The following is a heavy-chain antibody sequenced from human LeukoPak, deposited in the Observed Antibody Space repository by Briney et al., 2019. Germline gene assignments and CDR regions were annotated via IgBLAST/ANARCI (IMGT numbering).Heavy chain of an antibody. CDR3: AKAPGHGESYLHNWFDP. Sequence: PGGSLRLSCAASGFTFSSYAMSWVRQAPGKGLEWLSAISGSGGGTYYADSVKGRFPISRANSKNTLYLQIDSLRAEDKAVFNGAKAPGHGESYLHNWFDPRGQGTPVTASS. CDR2: ISGSGGGT. V-gene: IGHV3-23*01. CDR1: GFTFSSYA. D-gene: IGHD1-26*01. J-gene: IGHJ5*02.